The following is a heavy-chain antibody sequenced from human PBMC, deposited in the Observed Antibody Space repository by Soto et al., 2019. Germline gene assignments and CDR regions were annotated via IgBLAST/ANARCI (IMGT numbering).Heavy chain of an antibody. Sequence: DVQLVESGGGLVKPGGSLRLSCAGSGFTFSSYSMNWVRQAPGKGLEWVASIRTTRNYIYFADSVKGRFTISRDNAKNSLYLQMNSLRVEDTAVYYCARDPGGAKTTGCDPWGQGTVVTVSS. CDR2: IRTTRNYI. V-gene: IGHV3-21*01. CDR3: ARDPGGAKTTGCDP. CDR1: GFTFSSYS. J-gene: IGHJ5*02. D-gene: IGHD2-15*01.